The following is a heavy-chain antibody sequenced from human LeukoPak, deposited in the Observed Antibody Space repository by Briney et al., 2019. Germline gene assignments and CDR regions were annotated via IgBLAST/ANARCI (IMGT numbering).Heavy chain of an antibody. J-gene: IGHJ4*02. Sequence: GGSLRLFCAASGFTFSDYYMSWIREARGRGLEWVSYISSSGSTIYYADSVKGRFSISRENAKNTLYLQMNSLRAEDTAVYYCARSSRGDAINFDYWGQGTLVTVSS. CDR2: ISSSGSTI. CDR3: ARSSRGDAINFDY. CDR1: GFTFSDYY. V-gene: IGHV3-11*04. D-gene: IGHD2-21*02.